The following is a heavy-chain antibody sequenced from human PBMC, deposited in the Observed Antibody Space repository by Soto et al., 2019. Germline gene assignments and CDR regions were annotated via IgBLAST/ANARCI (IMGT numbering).Heavy chain of an antibody. Sequence: PGGSLRLSCAASGFTFSSYAMSWVRQAPGKGLEWVSAISGSGGSTYYADSVKGRFTISRDNSKNTLYLQMNSLRAEDTAVYYCAKEHSSGWPSLYYFDYWGQGTLVTVSS. D-gene: IGHD6-19*01. CDR3: AKEHSSGWPSLYYFDY. V-gene: IGHV3-23*01. CDR2: ISGSGGST. CDR1: GFTFSSYA. J-gene: IGHJ4*02.